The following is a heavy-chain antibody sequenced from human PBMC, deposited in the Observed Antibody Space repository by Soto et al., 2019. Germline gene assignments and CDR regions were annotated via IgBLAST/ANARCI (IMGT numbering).Heavy chain of an antibody. D-gene: IGHD1-26*01. Sequence: EVQLLESGGGLVQPAGSLRLSCAASGFIFSTYTMSWFRQAPGKGLEWVSSIYGSGKSTCYSASVKGRFTISRDNSGNTVYLQMSSLRAEDTAIYYCAKDFTPDSRWDIDYWGQGSLVTVSS. J-gene: IGHJ4*02. CDR1: GFIFSTYT. CDR2: IYGSGKST. V-gene: IGHV3-23*01. CDR3: AKDFTPDSRWDIDY.